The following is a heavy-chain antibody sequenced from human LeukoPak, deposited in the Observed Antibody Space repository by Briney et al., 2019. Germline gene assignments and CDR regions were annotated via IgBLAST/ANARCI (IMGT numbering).Heavy chain of an antibody. D-gene: IGHD3-10*01. V-gene: IGHV4-34*01. CDR2: INHSGST. CDR1: GGSFSGYY. J-gene: IGHJ5*02. CDR3: AKQGYYYGSGSYYTKNYNWFDP. Sequence: SETLSLTCAVYGGSFSGYYWSWIRQPPGKGLEWIGEINHSGSTNYDPSLKSRVTISVDTSKNQFSLKLSSVTAADTAVYYCAKQGYYYGSGSYYTKNYNWFDPWGQGTLVTVSS.